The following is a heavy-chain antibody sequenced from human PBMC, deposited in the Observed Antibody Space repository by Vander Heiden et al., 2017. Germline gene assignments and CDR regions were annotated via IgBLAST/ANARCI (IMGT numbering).Heavy chain of an antibody. CDR3: ARGRYTPIFYY. D-gene: IGHD3-16*02. CDR2: IYYSGST. Sequence: QVQLQESGPGLVKPSETLSLTCTVSGGSISSYYWSWIRQPPGKGLEWIGYIYYSGSTNYNPSLKSRVTISVDTSKNQFSLKLSSVTAADTAVYYCARGRYTPIFYYWGQGTLVTVSS. J-gene: IGHJ4*02. V-gene: IGHV4-59*01. CDR1: GGSISSYY.